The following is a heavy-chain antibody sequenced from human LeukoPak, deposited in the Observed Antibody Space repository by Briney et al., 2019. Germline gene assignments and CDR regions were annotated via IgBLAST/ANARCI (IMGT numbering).Heavy chain of an antibody. CDR2: INPNSGGT. CDR3: ARDLGSLIVFDY. D-gene: IGHD3-22*01. J-gene: IGHJ4*02. V-gene: IGHV1-2*02. Sequence: ASVKVSCKASGYTFTSYGISWVRQAPGQGLEWMGWINPNSGGTNYAQKFQGRVTMTRDTSISTAYMELSRLRSDDTAVYYCARDLGSLIVFDYWGQGTLVTVSS. CDR1: GYTFTSYG.